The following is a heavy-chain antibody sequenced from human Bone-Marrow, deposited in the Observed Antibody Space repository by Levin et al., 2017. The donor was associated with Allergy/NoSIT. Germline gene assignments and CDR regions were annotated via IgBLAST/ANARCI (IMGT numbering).Heavy chain of an antibody. CDR1: GGSISSYY. CDR2: IYYSGST. V-gene: IGHV4-59*01. Sequence: SQTLSLTCTVSGGSISSYYWSWIRQPPGKGLEWIGYIYYSGSTNYNPSLKSRVTISVDTSKNQFSLKLSSVTAADTAVYYCARDRGYSYGDAFDIWGQGTMVTVSS. J-gene: IGHJ3*02. D-gene: IGHD5-18*01. CDR3: ARDRGYSYGDAFDI.